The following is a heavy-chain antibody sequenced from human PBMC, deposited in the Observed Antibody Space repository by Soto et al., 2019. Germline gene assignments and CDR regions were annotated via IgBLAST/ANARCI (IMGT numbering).Heavy chain of an antibody. CDR2: ISYDGSNK. V-gene: IGHV3-30-3*01. CDR3: ARGDGSSWYDYYYGMDV. D-gene: IGHD6-13*01. CDR1: GFTFSSYA. J-gene: IGHJ6*02. Sequence: QVQLVESGGGVVQPGRSLRLSCAASGFTFSSYAMHWVRQAPGKGLEWVAVISYDGSNKYYADSVKGRFTISRDNSKNTLYLQMNSLSAEDTAVYYCARGDGSSWYDYYYGMDVWGQGTTVTVSS.